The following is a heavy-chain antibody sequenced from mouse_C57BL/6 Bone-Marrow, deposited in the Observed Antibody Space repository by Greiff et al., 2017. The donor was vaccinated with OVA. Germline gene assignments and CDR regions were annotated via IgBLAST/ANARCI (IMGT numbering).Heavy chain of an antibody. CDR3: AREREAMDY. J-gene: IGHJ4*01. CDR2: SRNKANDYTT. Sequence: EVKLMESGGGLVQSGRSLRLSCATSGFTFSDFYMEWVRQAPGKGLEWIAASRNKANDYTTEYSASVKGRFIVSRDTSQSILYLQMNALRAEDTAIYYCAREREAMDYWGQGTSVTVSS. V-gene: IGHV7-1*01. CDR1: GFTFSDFY.